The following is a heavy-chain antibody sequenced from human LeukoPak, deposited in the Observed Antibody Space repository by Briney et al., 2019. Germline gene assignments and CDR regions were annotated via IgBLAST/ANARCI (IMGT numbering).Heavy chain of an antibody. CDR3: ARKSSYGFV. CDR1: GFSFTTYW. D-gene: IGHD5-18*01. V-gene: IGHV3-7*05. CDR2: IKQDGSEK. J-gene: IGHJ4*02. Sequence: PGGSLRLSCAASGFSFTTYWMAWVRQAPGKGLEWVANIKQDGSEKYYVDSVKGRFTISRDNAKNSLYLQMNSLRAEDTAVYYCARKSSYGFVWGQGTLVTVSS.